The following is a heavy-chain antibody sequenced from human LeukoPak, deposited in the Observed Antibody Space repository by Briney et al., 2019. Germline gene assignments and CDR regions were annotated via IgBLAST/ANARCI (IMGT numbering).Heavy chain of an antibody. CDR1: GLTFSTYW. V-gene: IGHV3-74*01. Sequence: GGSLRLSCSASGLTFSTYWMHWVRQAPGKGLVWVSRIDPDGNTVYADSVRGRFTVSRDNAKNTMYLQMNSLRVEDTALYYCESFRNTDIWGQGTTVTVSP. J-gene: IGHJ3*02. CDR2: IDPDGNT. D-gene: IGHD2/OR15-2a*01. CDR3: ESFRNTDI.